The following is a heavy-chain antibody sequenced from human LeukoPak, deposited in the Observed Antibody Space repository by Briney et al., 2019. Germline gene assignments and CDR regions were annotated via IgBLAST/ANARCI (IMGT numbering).Heavy chain of an antibody. J-gene: IGHJ4*02. CDR2: IYYSVTT. CDR3: ARGLISGAWSYFDY. CDR1: GGSISSHY. Sequence: PSETLSLTCIVSGGSISSHYWSWIRQPPGKGLEWIGCIYYSVTTDYNPSLQSRVSLSVDTSKNQFSLKLSSVSAADTAVYYCARGLISGAWSYFDYWGRGTRVTVSS. D-gene: IGHD6-19*01. V-gene: IGHV4-59*11.